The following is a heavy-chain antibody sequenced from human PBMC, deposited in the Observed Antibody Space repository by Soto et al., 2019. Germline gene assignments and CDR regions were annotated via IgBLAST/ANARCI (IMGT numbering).Heavy chain of an antibody. CDR1: GGSISSGGYY. V-gene: IGHV4-31*03. J-gene: IGHJ6*04. D-gene: IGHD3-3*01. CDR3: ARDTYYDFWSGYRAPYGMDV. Sequence: PSETPSLTCTVSGGSISSGGYYWSWIRQHPGKGLEWIGYIYYSGSTYYNPSLKSRVTISVDTSKNQFSLKLSSVTAADTAVYYCARDTYYDFWSGYRAPYGMDVWGEGTTVTVSS. CDR2: IYYSGST.